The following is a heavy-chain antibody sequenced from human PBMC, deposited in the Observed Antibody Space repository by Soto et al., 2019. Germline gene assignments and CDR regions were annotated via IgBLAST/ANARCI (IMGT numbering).Heavy chain of an antibody. CDR1: GYTFTAYW. J-gene: IGHJ3*02. V-gene: IGHV5-51*01. CDR3: ARGGYSGNSKDPFYI. CDR2: IYPGDSDT. Sequence: PGASLKISCKGSGYTFTAYWIGWVRQMPRKGLEWMGIIYPGDSDTRYSPSFQGQVTISADKSISTAYLQWSSLKASDTAMFYCARGGYSGNSKDPFYIWGPGTMVTVSS. D-gene: IGHD6-25*01.